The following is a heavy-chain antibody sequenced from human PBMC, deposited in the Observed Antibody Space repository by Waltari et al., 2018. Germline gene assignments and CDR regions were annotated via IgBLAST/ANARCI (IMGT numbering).Heavy chain of an antibody. CDR3: ARGKFTALDI. Sequence: QVQLQQSGPGLVKPSQTLSLTCAVSGDSLFTTSVAWNWIRQSPSRGLEWLGRTYNRSQGRNDYALAVKGRITVNPDTSKNHYSLQLDSVTADDTAVYYCARGKFTALDIWGQGTMVTVSS. CDR1: GDSLFTTSVA. V-gene: IGHV6-1*01. CDR2: TYNRSQGRN. J-gene: IGHJ3*02.